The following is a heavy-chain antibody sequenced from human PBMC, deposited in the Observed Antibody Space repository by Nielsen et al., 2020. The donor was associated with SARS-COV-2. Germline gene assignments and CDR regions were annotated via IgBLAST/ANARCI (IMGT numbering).Heavy chain of an antibody. CDR1: GGSIKTASYY. V-gene: IGHV4-31*03. CDR2: IYHTGST. Sequence: SETLSLTCTVSGGSIKTASYYWSWIRQHPGWGLEWVGYIYHTGSTYYNPSLESRVTISADMSKNQFSLELTSLTAADTAVYYCARGIRPRHVFDIWGQGTMVPVSS. J-gene: IGHJ3*02. CDR3: ARGIRPRHVFDI. D-gene: IGHD1-14*01.